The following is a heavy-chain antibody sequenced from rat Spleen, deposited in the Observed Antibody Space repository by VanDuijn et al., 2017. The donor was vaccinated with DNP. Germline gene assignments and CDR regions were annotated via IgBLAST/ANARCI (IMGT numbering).Heavy chain of an antibody. CDR3: ARPIYNNHGGFAY. CDR2: ITYDGGGT. V-gene: IGHV5-22*01. D-gene: IGHD1-10*01. J-gene: IGHJ3*01. CDR1: GFTFSDYY. Sequence: EVQLVESGGGLVQPGKSLKLSCAASGFTFSDYYMAWVRQAPTKGLEWVAYITYDGGGTYYRDSVKGRFTISRDNAKSTLYLQMNSLRSEDMATYYCARPIYNNHGGFAYWGQGTLVTVSS.